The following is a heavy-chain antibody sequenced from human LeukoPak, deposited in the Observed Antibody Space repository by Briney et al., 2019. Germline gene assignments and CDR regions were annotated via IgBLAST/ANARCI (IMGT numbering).Heavy chain of an antibody. CDR1: GFTFSSYG. D-gene: IGHD3-3*01. CDR2: IRYDGSNK. J-gene: IGHJ5*02. Sequence: GGSLRLSCAASGFTFSSYGMHWVRQAPGKGLEWVAFIRYDGSNKYYADSVKGRFTISRDNSKNTLYLQMNSLRAEDTAVYYCAKGRLFYDFWSGTLFDPWGQGTLVTVSS. V-gene: IGHV3-30*02. CDR3: AKGRLFYDFWSGTLFDP.